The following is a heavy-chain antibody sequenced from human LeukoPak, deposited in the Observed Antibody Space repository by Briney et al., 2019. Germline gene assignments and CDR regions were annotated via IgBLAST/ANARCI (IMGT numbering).Heavy chain of an antibody. CDR3: ARDLSWTVAGYMDV. V-gene: IGHV3-21*01. Sequence: GGSLRLSCAASGFTFSSYSMNWVRQAPGKGLEWVSSISSSSSYIYYADSAKGRFTISRDNAKNSLYLRMNSLRAEDTAVYYCARDLSWTVAGYMDVWGKGTTVTVSS. CDR2: ISSSSSYI. D-gene: IGHD2-15*01. J-gene: IGHJ6*03. CDR1: GFTFSSYS.